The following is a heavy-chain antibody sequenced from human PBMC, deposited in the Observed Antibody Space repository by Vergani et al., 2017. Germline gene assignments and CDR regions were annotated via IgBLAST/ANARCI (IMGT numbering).Heavy chain of an antibody. V-gene: IGHV1-69*08. CDR2: IIPILGIA. J-gene: IGHJ4*02. CDR1: GGTFSSYT. D-gene: IGHD4-17*01. Sequence: QVQLVQSGAEVKKPGSSVKVSCKASGGTFSSYTISWVRQAPGQGLEWMGRIIPILGIANYAQKFQGRVTITADKSTSTAYMELSSLRSEDTAVYYCAREIDDYGDSFDYWGQGTLVTVSS. CDR3: AREIDDYGDSFDY.